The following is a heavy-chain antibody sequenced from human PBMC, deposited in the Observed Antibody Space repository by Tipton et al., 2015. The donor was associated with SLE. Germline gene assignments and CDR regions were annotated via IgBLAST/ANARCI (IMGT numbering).Heavy chain of an antibody. V-gene: IGHV3-48*01. CDR2: ISSSSAI. CDR3: ATAVGGAQGY. J-gene: IGHJ4*02. CDR1: GFTFSSQS. D-gene: IGHD3-10*01. Sequence: SLRLSCAASGFTFSSQSMHWVRQAPGKGLEWGSYISSSSAIYYTTSVRGRFTISRDNAKKSLYLQMNSLTADDTAVYYCATAVGGAQGYWGRGTLVTVSS.